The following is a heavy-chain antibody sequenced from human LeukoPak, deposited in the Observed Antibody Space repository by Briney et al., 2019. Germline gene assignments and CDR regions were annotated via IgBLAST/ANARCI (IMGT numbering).Heavy chain of an antibody. Sequence: PGGSLRLSCAASGFTFGSVAMSWVRQAPGKGLEWVSGINGGGGTIYYADSVKGRFTISRDNSRNTLYLQLNSLRADDTATYYCAKGGIAVAGLYGHDYWGQGTLVTVSS. CDR3: AKGGIAVAGLYGHDY. J-gene: IGHJ4*02. D-gene: IGHD6-19*01. CDR1: GFTFGSVA. CDR2: INGGGGTI. V-gene: IGHV3-23*01.